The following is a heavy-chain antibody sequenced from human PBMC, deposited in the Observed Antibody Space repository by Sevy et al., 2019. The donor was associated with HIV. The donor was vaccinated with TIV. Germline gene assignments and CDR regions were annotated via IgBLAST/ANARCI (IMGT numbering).Heavy chain of an antibody. J-gene: IGHJ4*02. Sequence: GGSLRLSCAASGFIFSSRWMSWVRQAPGKGLEWVASINPDGSQTHYSESVRGRFTLSRDNAKNSLFLQVNSLRGEDTALYYCASLLGSATTFQYWGQGTLVTVSS. CDR3: ASLLGSATTFQY. D-gene: IGHD7-27*01. CDR2: INPDGSQT. CDR1: GFIFSSRW. V-gene: IGHV3-7*01.